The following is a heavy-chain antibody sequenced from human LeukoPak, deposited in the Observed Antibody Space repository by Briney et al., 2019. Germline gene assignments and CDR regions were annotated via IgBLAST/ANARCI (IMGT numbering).Heavy chain of an antibody. CDR2: INPSGGST. Sequence: RASVKVSCKASGYTFTSYYMHWVLQAPGQGLEWMGIINPSGGSTSYAQKFQGRVTMTRDTSTSTVYMELSSLRSEDTAVYYCASRSSAYDSSGYDAFDIWGQGTMVTVSS. CDR1: GYTFTSYY. V-gene: IGHV1-46*01. CDR3: ASRSSAYDSSGYDAFDI. J-gene: IGHJ3*02. D-gene: IGHD3-22*01.